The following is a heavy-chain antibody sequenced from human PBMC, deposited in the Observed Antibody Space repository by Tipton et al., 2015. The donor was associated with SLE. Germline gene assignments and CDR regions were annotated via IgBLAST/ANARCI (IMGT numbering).Heavy chain of an antibody. D-gene: IGHD3-3*01. CDR1: GGSISSYY. CDR2: IYYSGST. V-gene: IGHV4-59*01. CDR3: ARSRGFWSGYADAFDI. Sequence: TLSLTCTVSGGSISSYYWSWIRQPPGKGLGWIGYIYYSGSTNYNPSLKSRVTISVDTSKNQFSLKLSSVTAADTAVYYCARSRGFWSGYADAFDIWGQGTMVTVSS. J-gene: IGHJ3*02.